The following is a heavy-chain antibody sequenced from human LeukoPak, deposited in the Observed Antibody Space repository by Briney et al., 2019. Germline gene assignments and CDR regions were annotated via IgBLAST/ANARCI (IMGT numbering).Heavy chain of an antibody. D-gene: IGHD2-2*01. CDR1: GFTFSSYA. J-gene: IGHJ4*02. V-gene: IGHV3-23*01. CDR2: ISGSGGST. CDR3: ARGDLGDYADRVRFDY. Sequence: GGSLRLSCAVSGFTFSSYAMSWVRQAPAKGLEGVSAISGSGGSTYYADSVKGRFTISRDNAKNSLYLQMNSLRAEDTAVYYCARGDLGDYADRVRFDYWGQGTLVTVSS.